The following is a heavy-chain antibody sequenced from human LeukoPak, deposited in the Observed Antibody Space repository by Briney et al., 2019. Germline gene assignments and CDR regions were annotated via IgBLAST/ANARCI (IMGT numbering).Heavy chain of an antibody. J-gene: IGHJ6*03. CDR1: GFTFSSYS. CDR2: ISSTSSFI. D-gene: IGHD5-24*01. CDR3: ARAAEMATAYYYYYYMDV. Sequence: PGGSLRLSCAASGFTFSSYSINWVRQAPGKGLEWVSCISSTSSFIYYADSVKGRFTISRDNAKNSLYLQMNSLTAEDTAVYHCARAAEMATAYYYYYYMDVWGKGTTVTVSS. V-gene: IGHV3-21*01.